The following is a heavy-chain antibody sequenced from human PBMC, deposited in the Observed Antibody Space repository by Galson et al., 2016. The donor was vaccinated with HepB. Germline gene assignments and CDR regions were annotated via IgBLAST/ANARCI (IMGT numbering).Heavy chain of an antibody. V-gene: IGHV3-23*01. J-gene: IGHJ4*02. Sequence: SLRLSCTASGFAFSNYAMTWVRQIPGRRLEWVAGTSSSANSTYYADSVKGRFTISRDNSVNTLFLYMNSPRAEDTGVYFCARKKLSIATDSTPVLESWGQGTLVTVSS. CDR1: GFAFSNYA. D-gene: IGHD2-15*01. CDR2: TSSSANST. CDR3: ARKKLSIATDSTPVLES.